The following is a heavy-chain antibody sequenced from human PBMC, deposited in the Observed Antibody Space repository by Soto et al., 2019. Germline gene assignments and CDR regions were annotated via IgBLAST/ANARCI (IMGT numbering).Heavy chain of an antibody. CDR2: ISSSSSNI. D-gene: IGHD1-26*01. CDR1: GFTFSIFS. CDR3: ARDQYSGSYFGYYYGIDV. V-gene: IGHV3-48*01. Sequence: EVQLVESGGGLVQPGGSLRLSCAASGFTFSIFSMNWVRQAPGKGLEWVSYISSSSSNIYYAVSVKGRFTISRDNAKTPLYLQRNSLRTEDTAMYYCARDQYSGSYFGYYYGIDVWGQGTTVTVSS. J-gene: IGHJ6*02.